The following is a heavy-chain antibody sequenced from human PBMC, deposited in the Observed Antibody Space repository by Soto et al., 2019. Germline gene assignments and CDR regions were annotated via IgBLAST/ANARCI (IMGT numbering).Heavy chain of an antibody. V-gene: IGHV3-23*01. CDR3: AKDLDIVVVPAAIFRDY. CDR2: ISGSGGST. D-gene: IGHD2-2*03. J-gene: IGHJ4*02. Sequence: GGSLRLSCAASGFTFSSYAMSRVRQAPGKGLEWVSAISGSGGSTYYADSVKGRFTISRDNSKNTLYLQMNSLRAEDTAVYYWAKDLDIVVVPAAIFRDYWGQGTLVTVSS. CDR1: GFTFSSYA.